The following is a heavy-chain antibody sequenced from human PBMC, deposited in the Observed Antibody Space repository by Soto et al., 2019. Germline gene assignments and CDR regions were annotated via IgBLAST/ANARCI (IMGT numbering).Heavy chain of an antibody. V-gene: IGHV4-59*02. CDR2: IYYIGAY. CDR3: ARTPETRDWLDP. J-gene: IGHJ5*02. CDR1: GSSVSSYY. Sequence: SEALSVTCGVSGSSVSSYYWSWVRQPPGKGLEWIGYIYYIGAYNYNPSLKSRVTISVDTSKNQFSLKLTSVTAADTAVYYCARTPETRDWLDPWGQGTLVTVSS. D-gene: IGHD1-7*01.